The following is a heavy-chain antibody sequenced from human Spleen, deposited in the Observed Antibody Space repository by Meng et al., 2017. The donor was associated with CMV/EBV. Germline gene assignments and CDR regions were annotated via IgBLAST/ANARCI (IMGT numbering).Heavy chain of an antibody. Sequence: IYGGNYYWSWIRQTPGTGLEWLGYISYSGSVCYSPSLQSRITISVDTSRNQFSLNLASVTAADTAVYYCARTPHITVFGVVITRFDPWGQGTLVTVSS. CDR2: ISYSGSV. J-gene: IGHJ5*02. V-gene: IGHV4-30-4*01. CDR3: ARTPHITVFGVVITRFDP. D-gene: IGHD3-3*01. CDR1: IYGGNYY.